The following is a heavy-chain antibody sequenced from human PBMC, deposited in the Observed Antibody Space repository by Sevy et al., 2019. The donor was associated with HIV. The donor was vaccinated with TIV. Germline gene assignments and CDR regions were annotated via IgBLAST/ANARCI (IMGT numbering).Heavy chain of an antibody. Sequence: GGSLRLSCAASGFSFSKNGMNWVRQTPGKGLEWVAVISYDGSNEDYADSVKGRFTISRDNSKNTLYLQMNSLRSEDTDMYDCAKAPFGGYDRLNNYYYLDVWGKGTTVTVSS. CDR1: GFSFSKNG. V-gene: IGHV3-30*18. J-gene: IGHJ6*03. CDR2: ISYDGSNE. D-gene: IGHD5-12*01. CDR3: AKAPFGGYDRLNNYYYLDV.